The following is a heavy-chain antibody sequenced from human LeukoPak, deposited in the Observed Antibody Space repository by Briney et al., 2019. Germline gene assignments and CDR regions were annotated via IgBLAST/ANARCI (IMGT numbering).Heavy chain of an antibody. V-gene: IGHV1-46*01. D-gene: IGHD6-13*01. CDR3: ARRVHSSSWSSYFDY. Sequence: ASVKVSCKASGYTFTSYYMHWVRQAPGQGLEWMGIINPSGGSTSYAQKFQGRVTMTRDSSTSTVYMELSSLRSEDTAVYYCARRVHSSSWSSYFDYWGQETLVTVSS. J-gene: IGHJ4*02. CDR2: INPSGGST. CDR1: GYTFTSYY.